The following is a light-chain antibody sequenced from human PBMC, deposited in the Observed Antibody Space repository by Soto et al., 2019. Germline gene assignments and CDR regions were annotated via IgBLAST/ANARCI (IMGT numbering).Light chain of an antibody. J-gene: IGKJ1*01. V-gene: IGKV3-20*01. CDR2: GSS. CDR3: QQYASSPWT. Sequence: EIVLTQSPGTLSLSPGERATLSCRASQSVSSSYLAWYQQTPGQAPRLLIYGSSSRATGIPLRFSGSGSGTDFTLTISRLEPEDFAVYYCQQYASSPWTFGQGTKVEIK. CDR1: QSVSSSY.